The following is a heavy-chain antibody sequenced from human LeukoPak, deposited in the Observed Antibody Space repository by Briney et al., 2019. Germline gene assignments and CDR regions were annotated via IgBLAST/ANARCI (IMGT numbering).Heavy chain of an antibody. CDR3: AKDFGVATINYYFDY. D-gene: IGHD5-12*01. J-gene: IGHJ4*02. CDR1: GFSFSSYA. CDR2: ISWNSGSI. Sequence: GGSLRLSCGASGFSFSSYAMSWVRQSPGKGLEWVSGISWNSGSIGYADSVKGRFTISRDNAKNSLYLQMNSLRAEDTALYYCAKDFGVATINYYFDYWGQGTLVTVSS. V-gene: IGHV3-9*01.